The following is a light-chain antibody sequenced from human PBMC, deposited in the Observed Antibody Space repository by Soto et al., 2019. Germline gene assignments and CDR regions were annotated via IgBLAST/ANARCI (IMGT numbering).Light chain of an antibody. V-gene: IGKV3-15*01. CDR2: DAS. CDR1: QSVSSS. J-gene: IGKJ1*01. Sequence: EIVMTQSPATLSVSPGERATLSCRASQSVSSSLAWYQQKPGQAPRLLIYDASTRATGIPARFSGSGSGTEFTLTISSLQSEDFAVYYCQQYNNWPPWTFGQGTKV. CDR3: QQYNNWPPWT.